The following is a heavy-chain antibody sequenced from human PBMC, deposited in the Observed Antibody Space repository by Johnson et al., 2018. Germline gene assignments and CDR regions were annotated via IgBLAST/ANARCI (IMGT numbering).Heavy chain of an antibody. D-gene: IGHD2-15*01. J-gene: IGHJ6*03. CDR1: GFSFNIYG. CDR2: ISYDGDYT. Sequence: QVQLGESGGGVVQPGRSLRLSCAASGFSFNIYGMHWVRQAPGKGLEWVALISYDGDYTKYGDSVKGRLTISRDNSQNTLYLQMNGLRPEDTAVYFCAKERDIADGRYYYYMDVWGKGTTVTVSS. V-gene: IGHV3-30*18. CDR3: AKERDIADGRYYYYMDV.